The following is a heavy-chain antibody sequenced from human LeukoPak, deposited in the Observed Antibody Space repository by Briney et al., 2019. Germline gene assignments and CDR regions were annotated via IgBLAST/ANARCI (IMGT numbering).Heavy chain of an antibody. CDR1: GFTFSSYG. V-gene: IGHV3-30*18. CDR3: AKGTYYYGSTESTGSWYFDL. Sequence: PGGSLRLSCAASGFTFSSYGMHRVRQAPGKGLEWVAVISYDGSNKYYADSVKGRFTISRDNSKNTLYLQMNSPRAEDTAVYYCAKGTYYYGSTESTGSWYFDLWGRGTLVTVSS. CDR2: ISYDGSNK. D-gene: IGHD3-10*01. J-gene: IGHJ2*01.